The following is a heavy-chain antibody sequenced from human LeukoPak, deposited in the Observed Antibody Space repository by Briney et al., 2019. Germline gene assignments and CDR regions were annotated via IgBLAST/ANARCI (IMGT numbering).Heavy chain of an antibody. CDR2: INPNSGGT. Sequence: GASVKVSCKASGYTFTGYYMHWVRQAPGQGLEWMGWINPNSGGTNYAQKFQGRVTMTRDTSISTAYMELSRLRSDDTAVYYCARGELFSGADVGGDYWGQGTLVTVSS. V-gene: IGHV1-2*02. CDR3: ARGELFSGADVGGDY. J-gene: IGHJ4*02. CDR1: GYTFTGYY. D-gene: IGHD3-3*02.